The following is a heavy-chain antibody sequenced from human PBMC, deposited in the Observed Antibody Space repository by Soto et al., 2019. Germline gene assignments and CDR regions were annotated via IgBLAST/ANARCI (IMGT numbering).Heavy chain of an antibody. CDR1: GYIFTSYW. D-gene: IGHD6-19*01. Sequence: RGESLKISCKGSGYIFTSYWIGWVRQMPGKGLEWMGLIFASDSNTRYSPSFQGQVTISVDKSISTAYLQWSSLKASDTAIYYCARRTTYSSGWDSWGQGTLVTVSS. CDR3: ARRTTYSSGWDS. CDR2: IFASDSNT. V-gene: IGHV5-51*01. J-gene: IGHJ4*02.